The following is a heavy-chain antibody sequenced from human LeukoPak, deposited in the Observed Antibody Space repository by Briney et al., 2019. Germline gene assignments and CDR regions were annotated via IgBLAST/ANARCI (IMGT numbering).Heavy chain of an antibody. D-gene: IGHD2-2*01. V-gene: IGHV4-34*01. CDR3: ARRPPNCSSTSCYLRGYYYMDV. J-gene: IGHJ6*03. CDR1: GGSFSGYY. CDR2: INHSGST. Sequence: KPSETLSLTCAVYGGSFSGYYWSWIRQPPGKGPEWIGEINHSGSTNYNPSLKSRVTISVDASKNQFSLKLSSVTAADTAVYYCARRPPNCSSTSCYLRGYYYMDVWGKGTTVTVSS.